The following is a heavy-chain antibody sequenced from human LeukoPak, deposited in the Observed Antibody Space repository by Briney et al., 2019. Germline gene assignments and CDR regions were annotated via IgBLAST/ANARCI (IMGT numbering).Heavy chain of an antibody. V-gene: IGHV3-11*01. CDR3: ARLVECSRTRCYVANYYGMDV. CDR1: GFTFSDYN. Sequence: GGSLIPSCAAAGFTFSDYNMSWSREAPGEGLWWLLYSSPSGSRIYLSDSVKGRFTIFKDNGKNAVYLQMNSMRVADTAEYHCARLVECSRTRCYVANYYGMDVWGQGTTVTVSS. CDR2: SSPSGSRI. J-gene: IGHJ6*02. D-gene: IGHD2-2*01.